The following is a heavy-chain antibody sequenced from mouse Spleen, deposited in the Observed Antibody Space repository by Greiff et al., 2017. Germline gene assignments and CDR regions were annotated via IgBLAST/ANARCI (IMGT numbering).Heavy chain of an antibody. J-gene: IGHJ2*01. CDR1: GYTFTSYT. CDR2: INPSSGYT. V-gene: IGHV1-4*01. Sequence: QVQLQQSGAELARPGASVKMSCKASGYTFTSYTMHWVKQRPGQGLEWIGYINPSSGYTKYNQKFKDKATLTADKSSSTAYMQLSSLTSEDSAVYYCAREVTTVLDYWGQGTTLTVSS. D-gene: IGHD2-1*01. CDR3: AREVTTVLDY.